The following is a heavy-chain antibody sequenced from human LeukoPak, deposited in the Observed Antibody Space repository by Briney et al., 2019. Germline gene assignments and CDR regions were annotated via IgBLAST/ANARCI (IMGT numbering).Heavy chain of an antibody. J-gene: IGHJ6*02. V-gene: IGHV3-48*03. CDR1: GFILSSYE. CDR3: ARVSTMVRRAMDV. CDR2: ISSSGSTI. Sequence: GGSLRLSCAASGFILSSYEMNWVRQAPGKGLECVSYISSSGSTIYYADSLKGRFTISRDNAKNSLYLQMNSLTVDDTAVYYCARVSTMVRRAMDVWGQGTTVTVSS. D-gene: IGHD3-10*01.